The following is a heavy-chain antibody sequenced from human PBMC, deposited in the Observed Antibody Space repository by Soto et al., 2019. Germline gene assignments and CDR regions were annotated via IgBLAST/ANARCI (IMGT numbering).Heavy chain of an antibody. Sequence: PGGSQRLSCAASGFTFSNAWMNWVRQATGKGLEWVGRIKSKTDGGTTDYAAPVKGRFTISRDNSKNTVYLQMNSLRAEDTAMYFCARDPPAPFMAVASVWGQGTMVTVS. CDR3: ARDPPAPFMAVASV. CDR2: IKSKTDGGTT. D-gene: IGHD6-19*01. J-gene: IGHJ3*01. CDR1: GFTFSNAW. V-gene: IGHV3-15*07.